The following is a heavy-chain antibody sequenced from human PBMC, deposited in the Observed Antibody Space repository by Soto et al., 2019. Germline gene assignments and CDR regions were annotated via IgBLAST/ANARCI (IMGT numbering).Heavy chain of an antibody. CDR3: ARQQYCISTSCYPRWFDP. J-gene: IGHJ5*02. CDR1: GGTFSSYA. Sequence: QVQLVQSGAEVKKPGSSVKVSCKASGGTFSSYAISWVRQAPGQGLEWMGGIIPIFGTANYAQKFQGRVTITADESTSTAYMELSSLRSEDTAVYYCARQQYCISTSCYPRWFDPWGQGTLVTVSS. CDR2: IIPIFGTA. V-gene: IGHV1-69*01. D-gene: IGHD2-2*01.